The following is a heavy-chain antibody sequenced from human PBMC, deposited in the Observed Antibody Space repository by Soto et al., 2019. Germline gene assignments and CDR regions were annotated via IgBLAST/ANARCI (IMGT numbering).Heavy chain of an antibody. D-gene: IGHD6-19*01. J-gene: IGHJ5*01. V-gene: IGHV4-31*03. CDR1: GGSISNNGYS. CDR3: ARGGSGWKALNWFES. CDR2: RNNRDDT. Sequence: QVQLQESGPGLVKPSQTLSLTCTVSGGSISNNGYSWSWIRQHPGKGLEWIGSRNNRDDTYYNPSLKSRVTIPLDTSKNPFTLRLISVTAADTALYFCARGGSGWKALNWFESWGQGTLVTVSS.